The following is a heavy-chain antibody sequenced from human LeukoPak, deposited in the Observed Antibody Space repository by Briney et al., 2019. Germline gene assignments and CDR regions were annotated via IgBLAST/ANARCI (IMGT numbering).Heavy chain of an antibody. Sequence: ASVKVSCKASGYTFTSYDINWVRQATGQGLEWMGWMNPNSGNTGYAQKFQGRVTMTRNTSISTAYMELSSLRTEDTAVYYCARVRSYYDILTRVVDAFDIWGQGTMVTVSS. CDR2: MNPNSGNT. D-gene: IGHD3-9*01. CDR3: ARVRSYYDILTRVVDAFDI. J-gene: IGHJ3*02. CDR1: GYTFTSYD. V-gene: IGHV1-8*01.